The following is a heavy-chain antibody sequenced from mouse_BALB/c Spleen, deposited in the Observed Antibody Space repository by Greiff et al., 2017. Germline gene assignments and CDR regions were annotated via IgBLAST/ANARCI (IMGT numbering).Heavy chain of an antibody. J-gene: IGHJ3*01. V-gene: IGHV2-2*02. CDR1: GFSLTSYG. CDR2: IWSGGST. CDR3: ARSSYYDYDVGFAY. Sequence: QVQLKESGPGLVQPSQSLSITCTVSGFSLTSYGVHWVRQSPGKGLEWLGVIWSGGSTDYNAAFISRLSISKDNSKSQVFFKMNSLQANDTAIYYCARSSYYDYDVGFAYWGQGTLVTVSA. D-gene: IGHD2-4*01.